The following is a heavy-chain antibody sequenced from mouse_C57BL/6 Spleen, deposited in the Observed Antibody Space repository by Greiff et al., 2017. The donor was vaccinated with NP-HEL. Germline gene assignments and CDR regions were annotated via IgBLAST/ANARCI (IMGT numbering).Heavy chain of an antibody. CDR1: GFNINDYY. CDR3: ARNYYGSSYGY. J-gene: IGHJ2*01. CDR2: IDPADGET. V-gene: IGHV14-2*01. D-gene: IGHD1-1*01. Sequence: DVQLQQSGAELVKPGASVKLSCTASGFNINDYYMHWVKQRPGQGLEWIGRIDPADGETNYAPKFQGKATITADTSSTTAYLQLSSLTSEDTAVYYCARNYYGSSYGYWGQGTTLTVSS.